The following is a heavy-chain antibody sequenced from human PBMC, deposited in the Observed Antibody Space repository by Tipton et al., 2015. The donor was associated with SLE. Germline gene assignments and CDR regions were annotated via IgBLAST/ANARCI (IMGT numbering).Heavy chain of an antibody. CDR1: GGSISSGSYY. Sequence: TLSLTCTVSGGSISSGSYYWSWIRQPAGKGLEWIGYIYTSGSTNYNPSLKSRVTISVDTSKNQFSLKLSSVTAADTAVYYCARGKGVFDYWGQGTLVTVSS. D-gene: IGHD3-16*01. V-gene: IGHV4-61*09. CDR3: ARGKGVFDY. CDR2: IYTSGST. J-gene: IGHJ4*02.